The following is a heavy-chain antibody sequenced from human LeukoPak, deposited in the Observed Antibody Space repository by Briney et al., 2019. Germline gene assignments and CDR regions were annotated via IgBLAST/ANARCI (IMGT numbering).Heavy chain of an antibody. Sequence: ASVKVSCKASGGTFSSYAISWVRQAPGQGLEWMGRIIPILGIANYAQKFQGRVTITADKSTSTAYMELSSLRSEDTAVYYCARSPMTTVTSLVLYYYYYMDVWGKGTTVTVSS. CDR2: IIPILGIA. J-gene: IGHJ6*03. CDR3: ARSPMTTVTSLVLYYYYYMDV. V-gene: IGHV1-69*04. D-gene: IGHD4-17*01. CDR1: GGTFSSYA.